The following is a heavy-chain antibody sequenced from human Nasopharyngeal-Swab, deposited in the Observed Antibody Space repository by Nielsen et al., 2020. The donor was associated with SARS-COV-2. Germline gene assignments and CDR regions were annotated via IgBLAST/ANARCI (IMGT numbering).Heavy chain of an antibody. CDR3: ARDQTGTGYYYYYMDV. V-gene: IGHV1-69*13. J-gene: IGHJ6*03. Sequence: SVKVSCKASGGTFSSYAISWVRQAPGQGLEWMGGIIPMFGTPSYAQKFQGRVTITADGSTSTAYMELSSLRSEDTAVYYCARDQTGTGYYYYYMDVWGKGSTVTVSS. CDR2: IIPMFGTP. CDR1: GGTFSSYA. D-gene: IGHD1-1*01.